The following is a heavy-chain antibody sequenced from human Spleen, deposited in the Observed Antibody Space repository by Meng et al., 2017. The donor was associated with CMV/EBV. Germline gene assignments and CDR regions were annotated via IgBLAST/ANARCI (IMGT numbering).Heavy chain of an antibody. Sequence: GESLKISCTASGFRFDDHGMTWVRQAPGKGLEWVSGINWNGGVRGYADSIKGRFTISRDNVQNSVYLQMNSLRAEDTAFYYCAKDVRSGWPRSADYWGQGILVTVSS. CDR3: AKDVRSGWPRSADY. V-gene: IGHV3-20*04. D-gene: IGHD6-19*01. CDR2: INWNGGVR. J-gene: IGHJ4*02. CDR1: GFRFDDHG.